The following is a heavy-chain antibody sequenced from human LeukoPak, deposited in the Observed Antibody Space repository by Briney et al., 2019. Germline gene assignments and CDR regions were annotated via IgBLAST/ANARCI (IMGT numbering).Heavy chain of an antibody. D-gene: IGHD6-19*01. V-gene: IGHV1-69*04. CDR2: IIPILGIA. CDR3: ARYIGGIAVAGGSFDY. Sequence: SVKVSCKASGGTFTIYAISWVRQAPGQGLEWMGRIIPILGIANYAQKFQGRVTITADKSTSTAYMELSSLRSEDTAVYYCARYIGGIAVAGGSFDYWGEGTLVTVSS. J-gene: IGHJ4*02. CDR1: GGTFTIYA.